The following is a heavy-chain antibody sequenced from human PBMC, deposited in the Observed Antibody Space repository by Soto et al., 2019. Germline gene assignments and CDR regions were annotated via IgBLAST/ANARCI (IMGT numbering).Heavy chain of an antibody. CDR3: AKQGIEVAGTDYFDY. D-gene: IGHD6-19*01. CDR2: ISHDGSNA. V-gene: IGHV3-30*18. J-gene: IGHJ4*02. CDR1: GFIFRSYG. Sequence: GGSLRLSCAAAGFIFRSYGVHWVRQAPGKGLEWVAVISHDGSNAYYADAVNGRFTISRDNAKNTVYLQMNSLRAEDTAVYYCAKQGIEVAGTDYFDYWGQGALVTVSS.